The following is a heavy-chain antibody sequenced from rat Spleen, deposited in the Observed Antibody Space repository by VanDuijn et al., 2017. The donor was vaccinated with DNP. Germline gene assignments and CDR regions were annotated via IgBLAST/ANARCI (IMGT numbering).Heavy chain of an antibody. CDR3: TSGLY. CDR1: GFTFSDYN. CDR2: IINDGTRT. J-gene: IGHJ2*01. Sequence: EVQLVESGGGLVQPGRSLRLSCAASGFTFSDYNMAWVRQAPKQGLEWVATIINDGTRTYYRDSVKGRFTISRDNAKTTLYLQMDSLRSEDTATYYCTSGLYWGQGVMVTVSS. V-gene: IGHV5S10*01. D-gene: IGHD1-7*01.